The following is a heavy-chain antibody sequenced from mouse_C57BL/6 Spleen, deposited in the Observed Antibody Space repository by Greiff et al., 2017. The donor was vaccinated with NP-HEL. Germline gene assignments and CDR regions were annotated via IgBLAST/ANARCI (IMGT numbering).Heavy chain of an antibody. CDR1: GYTFTSYW. CDR3: ARSGLLLFYAMDY. J-gene: IGHJ4*01. D-gene: IGHD2-3*01. V-gene: IGHV1-69*01. Sequence: QVQLQQPGAELVMPGASVKLSCKASGYTFTSYWMHWVKQRPGQGLEWIGAIDPSDSYTNYNQKFKGKSTLTVDKSSSTAYMQLSSLTSEDSAVYYCARSGLLLFYAMDYWGQGTSVTVSS. CDR2: IDPSDSYT.